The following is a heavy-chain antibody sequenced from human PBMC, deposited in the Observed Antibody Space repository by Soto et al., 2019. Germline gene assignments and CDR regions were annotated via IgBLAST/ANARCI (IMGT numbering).Heavy chain of an antibody. CDR3: ARDSVVVVTAIHRLYYYYYGMDV. CDR1: GYSISSGYY. Sequence: PSETLSLTCAGSGYSISSGYYWGWLRQPPGKGLEWIGSIYHSGSTYYNPSLKSRVTISVDTSKNQFSLKLSSVTAADTAVYYCARDSVVVVTAIHRLYYYYYGMDVWGQGTTVTVSS. CDR2: IYHSGST. J-gene: IGHJ6*02. V-gene: IGHV4-38-2*02. D-gene: IGHD2-21*02.